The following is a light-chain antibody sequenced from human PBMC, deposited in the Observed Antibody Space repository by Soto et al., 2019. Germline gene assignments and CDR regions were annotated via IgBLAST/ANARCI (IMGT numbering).Light chain of an antibody. CDR1: QGISSY. Sequence: IQLTQSPSFLSASVGDRVTITCRASQGISSYLAWYQQKPGKAPKLLIYAASTLQGGVPSRFSGSGSGTDFTLTISSLQPEDFATYYCQQSYSTPLTFGGGTKVDI. V-gene: IGKV1-39*01. J-gene: IGKJ4*01. CDR3: QQSYSTPLT. CDR2: AAS.